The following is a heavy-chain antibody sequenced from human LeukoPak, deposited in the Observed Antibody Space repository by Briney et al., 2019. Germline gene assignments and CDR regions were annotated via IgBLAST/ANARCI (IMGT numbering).Heavy chain of an antibody. CDR2: MYNRGST. CDR1: GDSISNYY. J-gene: IGHJ5*02. Sequence: SETLSLTCTVSGDSISNYYWSWIRQSPGKELEWIGYMYNRGSTIYNPSLKSRVTISTDTSKNQFSLRLTSVTATDTAVYYCARAEKAVTGTLDPWGQGTLITVSS. V-gene: IGHV4-59*01. D-gene: IGHD6-19*01. CDR3: ARAEKAVTGTLDP.